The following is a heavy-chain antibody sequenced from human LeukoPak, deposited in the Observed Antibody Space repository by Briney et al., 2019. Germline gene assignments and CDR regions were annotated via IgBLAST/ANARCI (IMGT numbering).Heavy chain of an antibody. Sequence: SETLSLTCTVSGRSISSYYWSWIRQPAGKGLEWIGRIYTSGSTNYNPSLKSRVTMSVDTSKNQFSLKLSSVTAADTAVYYCARDTSSGWYFSYWGQGTLVTVSS. CDR1: GRSISSYY. J-gene: IGHJ4*02. CDR2: IYTSGST. V-gene: IGHV4-4*07. CDR3: ARDTSSGWYFSY. D-gene: IGHD6-19*01.